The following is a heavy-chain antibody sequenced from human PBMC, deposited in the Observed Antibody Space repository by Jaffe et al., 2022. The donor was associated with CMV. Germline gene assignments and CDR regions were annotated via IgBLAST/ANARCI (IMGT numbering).Heavy chain of an antibody. CDR3: ARDFKGAVAWYFDL. J-gene: IGHJ2*01. Sequence: QVQLQESGPGLVKPSETLSLTCTVSGGSVSSGSYYWSWIRQPPGKGLEWIGYIYYSGSTNYNPSLKSRVTISVDTSKNQFSLKLSSVTAADTAVYYCARDFKGAVAWYFDLWGRGTLVTVSS. V-gene: IGHV4-61*01. CDR1: GGSVSSGSYY. CDR2: IYYSGST. D-gene: IGHD6-19*01.